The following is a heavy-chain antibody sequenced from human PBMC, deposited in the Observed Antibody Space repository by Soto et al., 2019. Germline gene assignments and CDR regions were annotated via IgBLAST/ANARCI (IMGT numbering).Heavy chain of an antibody. J-gene: IGHJ4*02. CDR3: ARGGGTVTIDY. Sequence: QVQLVESGGGVVQPGRSLRLSCAASGFTFSSYAMHWVRQAPGKGLEWVAVISYDGSNKYYADSVKGRFTISRDNSKNTLDLQMNSLRAEDTAVYYCARGGGTVTIDYWGQGTLVTVSS. CDR1: GFTFSSYA. CDR2: ISYDGSNK. V-gene: IGHV3-30-3*01. D-gene: IGHD4-17*01.